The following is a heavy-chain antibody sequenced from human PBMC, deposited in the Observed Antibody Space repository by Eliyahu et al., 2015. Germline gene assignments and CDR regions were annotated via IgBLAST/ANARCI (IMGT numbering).Heavy chain of an antibody. D-gene: IGHD2-2*01. Sequence: QVQLVQSGAEVKXPGASVKXSXKASGYTFTSYDINWVRQATGXGLEWMGWMNPNSGNTGYAQKFQGRVTMTRNTSISTAYMELSGLRSEDAAVYYCATLNTVVPAHYWGQGTLVTVSS. CDR1: GYTFTSYD. J-gene: IGHJ4*02. CDR2: MNPNSGNT. CDR3: ATLNTVVPAHY. V-gene: IGHV1-8*01.